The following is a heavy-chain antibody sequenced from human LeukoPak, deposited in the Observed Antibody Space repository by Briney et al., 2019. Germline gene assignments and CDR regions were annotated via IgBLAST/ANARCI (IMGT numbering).Heavy chain of an antibody. CDR2: ISSSSSYI. Sequence: GGSLRLSCAASGFTFSSYSMNWVRQAPGKGLEWVSSISSSSSYIYYADSVKGRFTISRDNAKNSLYLQMNSLRAEDTAVYYCARGDSSGWFHFDYWGQGTLVTVSS. CDR3: ARGDSSGWFHFDY. CDR1: GFTFSSYS. V-gene: IGHV3-21*01. D-gene: IGHD6-19*01. J-gene: IGHJ4*02.